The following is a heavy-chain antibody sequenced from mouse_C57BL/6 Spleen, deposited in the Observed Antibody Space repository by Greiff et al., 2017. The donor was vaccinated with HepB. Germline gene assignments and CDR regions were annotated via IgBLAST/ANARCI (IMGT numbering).Heavy chain of an antibody. D-gene: IGHD2-13*01. CDR2: INPGSGGT. J-gene: IGHJ1*03. V-gene: IGHV1-54*01. CDR3: ARFGDYNWYFDV. Sequence: QVQLKESGAELVRPGTSVKVSCKASGYAFTNYLIEWVKQRPGQGLEWIGVINPGSGGTNYNEKFKGKATLTADKSSSTAYMQLSSLTSEDSAVYFCARFGDYNWYFDVWGTGTTVTVSS. CDR1: GYAFTNYL.